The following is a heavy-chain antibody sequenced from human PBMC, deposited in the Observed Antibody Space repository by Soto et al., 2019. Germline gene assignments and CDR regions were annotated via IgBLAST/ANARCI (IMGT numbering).Heavy chain of an antibody. CDR3: ARYTLNWFDP. J-gene: IGHJ5*02. V-gene: IGHV4-39*01. CDR1: GGSISSSSYY. Sequence: SETLSLTCTVSGGSISSSSYYWGWIRQPPGKGLEWIGSIYYSGSTYYNPSLKSRVTISVDTSKNQFSLKLSSVTAADTAVYYCARYTLNWFDPWGQGTLVTVSS. D-gene: IGHD2-2*02. CDR2: IYYSGST.